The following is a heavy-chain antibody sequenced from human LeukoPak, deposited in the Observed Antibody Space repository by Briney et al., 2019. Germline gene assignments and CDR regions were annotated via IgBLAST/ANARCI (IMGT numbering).Heavy chain of an antibody. D-gene: IGHD5-18*01. V-gene: IGHV3-74*01. CDR2: INTDGSGT. J-gene: IGHJ4*02. Sequence: PGGSLRLSCAASGFTFSSHWMHWVRQVLGKGLVWVSRINTDGSGTRYADSVKGRFTISRDNAKNTLYLQMNSLGAEDTAVYYCARGIGYNYGVGFDYWGQGTLVTVSS. CDR1: GFTFSSHW. CDR3: ARGIGYNYGVGFDY.